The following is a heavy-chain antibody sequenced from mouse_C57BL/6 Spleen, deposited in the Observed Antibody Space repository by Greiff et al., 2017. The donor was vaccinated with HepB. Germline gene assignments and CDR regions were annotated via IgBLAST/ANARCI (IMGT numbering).Heavy chain of an antibody. CDR3: ASNPPDVAY. V-gene: IGHV1-22*01. CDR1: GYTFTDYN. CDR2: INPNNGGT. Sequence: VQLQQSGPELVKPGASVKMSCKASGYTFTDYNMHWVKQSHGKSLEWIGYINPNNGGTSYNQKFKGKATLTVNTSSSTAYMELRSLTSEESAVYYGASNPPDVAYWGQGTTLTVSS. J-gene: IGHJ2*01.